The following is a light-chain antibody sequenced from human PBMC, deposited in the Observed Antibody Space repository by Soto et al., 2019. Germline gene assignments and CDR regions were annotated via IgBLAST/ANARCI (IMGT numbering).Light chain of an antibody. Sequence: EIVMTQSPATLSVSAGERATLSCRASQSVSSYLAWYQQKPSQAPRLPIYDASNRATGIPARFSGSGSGTDFTLTISSLEPEDFAVYYCQQRSNWPPTFGQGTKVDIK. CDR1: QSVSSY. V-gene: IGKV3-11*01. CDR2: DAS. J-gene: IGKJ1*01. CDR3: QQRSNWPPT.